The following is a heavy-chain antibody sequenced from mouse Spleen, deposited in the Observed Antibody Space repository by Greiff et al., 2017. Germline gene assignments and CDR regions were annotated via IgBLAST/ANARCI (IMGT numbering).Heavy chain of an antibody. CDR1: GYTFTDYE. D-gene: IGHD2-14*01. V-gene: IGHV1-15*01. CDR3: TRGYRSAY. CDR2: IDPETGGT. J-gene: IGHJ3*01. Sequence: VQLQQSGAELVRPGASVTLSCKASGYTFTDYEMHWVKQTPVHGLEWIGAIDPETGGTAYNQKFKGKAILTADKSSSTAYMELRSLTSEDSAVYYCTRGYRSAYWGQGTLVTVSA.